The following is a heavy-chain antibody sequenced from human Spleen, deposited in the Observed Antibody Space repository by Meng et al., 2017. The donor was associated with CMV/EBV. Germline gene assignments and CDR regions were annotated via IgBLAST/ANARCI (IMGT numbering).Heavy chain of an antibody. D-gene: IGHD6-6*01. V-gene: IGHV4-30-4*01. CDR1: GPSIDDGDYY. CDR2: IYLAGTA. J-gene: IGHJ1*01. Sequence: PVSGPSIDDGDYYWSWIRQPPGKGLEWLGYIYLAGTAHYNPSLDSPVTISVDTSKNQFSLKVTSVTAADTAEYFCATVPRVGDYFQHWGQGTLVTVSS. CDR3: ATVPRVGDYFQH.